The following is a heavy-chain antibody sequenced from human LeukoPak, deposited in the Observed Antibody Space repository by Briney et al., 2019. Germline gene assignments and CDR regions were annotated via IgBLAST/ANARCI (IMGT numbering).Heavy chain of an antibody. CDR1: GFTFSAYS. CDR2: INSDGSSI. J-gene: IGHJ4*02. Sequence: GGSLRLSCAASGFTFSAYSMNWVRQAPGKGLVWVSRINSDGSSIDYADSVKGRFTISRDNAKNTLFLQMNSLRAEDTAVYYCVRDGRNWGWGQGTLVTVSS. V-gene: IGHV3-74*01. CDR3: VRDGRNWG. D-gene: IGHD7-27*01.